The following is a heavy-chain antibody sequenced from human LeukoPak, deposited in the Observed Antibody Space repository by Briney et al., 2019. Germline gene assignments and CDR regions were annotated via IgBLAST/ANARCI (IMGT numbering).Heavy chain of an antibody. CDR2: IGPSGSNI. D-gene: IGHD3-22*01. Sequence: GGSLRLSCAASGFTFGIYAMNWVRQAPGKGLEWVSYIGPSGSNIYYADSVKGRFTISRDNAKNSLYLQMNSLRAEDTAVYYCARDKGYDSSGYLMDYWGQGTLVTVSS. CDR3: ARDKGYDSSGYLMDY. CDR1: GFTFGIYA. J-gene: IGHJ4*02. V-gene: IGHV3-21*05.